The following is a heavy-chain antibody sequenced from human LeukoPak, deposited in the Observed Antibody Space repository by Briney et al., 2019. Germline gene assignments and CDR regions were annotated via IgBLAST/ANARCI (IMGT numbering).Heavy chain of an antibody. V-gene: IGHV4-4*07. J-gene: IGHJ5*02. CDR3: ARPGIAAAGYNWFDP. Sequence: SETLSLTCSVSGGSISGKFWSWIRQPAGKGMEWIGRIYSSGSTNYNSSLKSRVTMSVDTSKNQFSLKLSSVTAADTAVYYCARPGIAAAGYNWFDPWGQGTLVTVSS. CDR2: IYSSGST. D-gene: IGHD6-13*01. CDR1: GGSISGKF.